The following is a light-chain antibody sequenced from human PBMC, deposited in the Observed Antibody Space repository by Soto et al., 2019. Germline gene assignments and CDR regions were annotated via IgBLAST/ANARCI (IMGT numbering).Light chain of an antibody. V-gene: IGLV2-23*02. Sequence: QSVLTQPASVSGTPGQSISISCTGTSSDVGSYNFVSWYQQHPGKAPKLMIYEVSKRPSGVSNRFSGSKSGNTASLTSSGLQPEDEADYYCCSYAGNSGVFGGGTKLTVL. CDR1: SSDVGSYNF. J-gene: IGLJ3*02. CDR2: EVS. CDR3: CSYAGNSGV.